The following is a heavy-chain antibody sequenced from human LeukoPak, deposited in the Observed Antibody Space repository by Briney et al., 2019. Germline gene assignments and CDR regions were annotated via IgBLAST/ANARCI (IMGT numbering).Heavy chain of an antibody. V-gene: IGHV5-51*01. Sequence: GESLKISLKASGYGFTNYWNGLGRQMPGKGLEWMGIIYPGDSHTTYSPSFQGQVTISAAKYNSTSYLHWPRMKATDTDMNLCESAPPWPIASAGAFDHWGQGTLVTVSS. CDR1: GYGFTNYW. CDR3: ESAPPWPIASAGAFDH. D-gene: IGHD2-21*01. J-gene: IGHJ4*02. CDR2: IYPGDSHT.